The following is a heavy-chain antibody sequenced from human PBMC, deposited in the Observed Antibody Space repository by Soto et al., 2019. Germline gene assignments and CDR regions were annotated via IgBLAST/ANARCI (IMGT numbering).Heavy chain of an antibody. V-gene: IGHV3-33*01. CDR2: VWYDGSNK. Sequence: QVQLVESGGGVVQPGRSLRLSCAASGFTFSSYGMHWVRQAPGKGLEWVAVVWYDGSNKYCADSVKGRFTISRDNSRNTLYLKMNSQRAEDTAVYYCVRGRYSSSQWFDYYGYGMDVWGQGTTVTVSS. J-gene: IGHJ6*02. CDR3: VRGRYSSSQWFDYYGYGMDV. D-gene: IGHD6-13*01. CDR1: GFTFSSYG.